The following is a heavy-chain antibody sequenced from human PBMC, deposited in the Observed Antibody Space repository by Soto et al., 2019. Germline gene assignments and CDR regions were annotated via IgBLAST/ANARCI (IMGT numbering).Heavy chain of an antibody. D-gene: IGHD5-12*01. CDR3: ATHNKDGYNYPFDY. Sequence: SETLSLTCTVSGGSISSGDYYWSWIRQLPGKDLEWIGYIYYSGSTYYNPSLKSRVTISVDTSKNQFSLRLSSVTAADTAVYYCATHNKDGYNYPFDYWGQGTLVTVSS. CDR2: IYYSGST. V-gene: IGHV4-31*03. CDR1: GGSISSGDYY. J-gene: IGHJ4*02.